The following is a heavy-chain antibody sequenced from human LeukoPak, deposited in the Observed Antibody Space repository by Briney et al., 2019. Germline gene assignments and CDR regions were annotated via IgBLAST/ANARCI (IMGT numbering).Heavy chain of an antibody. CDR2: ISGSGSST. J-gene: IGHJ5*02. D-gene: IGHD3-9*01. CDR1: GFTFSSYA. Sequence: GGSLRLSCAASGFTFSSYALSWVRQAPGKGLEWVSTISGSGSSTYYADSVKGRFTIFRDSSKNTLYLQMNSLRAEDTAVYYCAKHYDILTGYNWFDPWGQGTLVTVSS. V-gene: IGHV3-23*01. CDR3: AKHYDILTGYNWFDP.